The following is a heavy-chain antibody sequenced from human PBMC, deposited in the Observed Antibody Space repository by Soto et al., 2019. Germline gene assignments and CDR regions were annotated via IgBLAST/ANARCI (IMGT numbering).Heavy chain of an antibody. Sequence: GASVKVSCKASGYTFTSYYMHWVRQAPGQGLEWMGIINPSGGSTSYAQKFQGRVTMTRDTSTSTVYMELSSLRYEDTAVYYCARDREVLRFLEWSFHYYYYGMDVWGQGTKVTVYS. V-gene: IGHV1-46*01. D-gene: IGHD3-3*01. CDR2: INPSGGST. CDR1: GYTFTSYY. CDR3: ARDREVLRFLEWSFHYYYYGMDV. J-gene: IGHJ6*02.